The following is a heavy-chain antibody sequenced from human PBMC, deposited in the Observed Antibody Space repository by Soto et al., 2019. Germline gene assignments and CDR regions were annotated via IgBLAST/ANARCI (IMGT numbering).Heavy chain of an antibody. CDR3: ARVSPVLEWLQYFDY. V-gene: IGHV4-59*01. Sequence: SETLSLTCTVSGGSISSYYWSWIRQPPGKGLEWIGYIYYSGSTNYNPSLKSRVTISVDTSKNQFSLKLSSVTAADTAVYYCARVSPVLEWLQYFDYWGQGTLVTVSS. J-gene: IGHJ4*02. D-gene: IGHD3-3*01. CDR1: GGSISSYY. CDR2: IYYSGST.